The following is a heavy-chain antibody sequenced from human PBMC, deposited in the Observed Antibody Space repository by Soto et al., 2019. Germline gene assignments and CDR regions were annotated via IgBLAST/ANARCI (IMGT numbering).Heavy chain of an antibody. D-gene: IGHD4-4*01. CDR2: VSSSGSTR. CDR1: GFTFSSYE. CDR3: ATFPRSSKRGY. V-gene: IGHV3-48*03. J-gene: IGHJ4*02. Sequence: PWGVLRLSCAASGFTFSSYEMNWVLQGPGKGLEWISYVSSSGSTRYYADSVEGRFTISRDNAKNSLYLQMNSLRAEDTAVYYCATFPRSSKRGYWGQGTLVTVSS.